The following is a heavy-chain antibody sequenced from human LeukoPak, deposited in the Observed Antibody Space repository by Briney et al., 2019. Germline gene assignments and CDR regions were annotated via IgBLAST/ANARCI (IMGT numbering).Heavy chain of an antibody. D-gene: IGHD1-26*01. J-gene: IGHJ1*01. Sequence: GGSLRLSCTASGFTFGDYAMSWVRQAPGKGLEWVGCIRSKAYGGTTEYAASVKGRFTISRDDSKSIAYLQMNGLKTEDTAVYYCSRAGGSYSPCDFWGQGTLVTVSS. V-gene: IGHV3-49*04. CDR3: SRAGGSYSPCDF. CDR2: IRSKAYGGTT. CDR1: GFTFGDYA.